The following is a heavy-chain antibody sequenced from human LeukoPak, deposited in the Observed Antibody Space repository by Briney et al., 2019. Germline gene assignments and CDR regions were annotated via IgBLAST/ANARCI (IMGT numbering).Heavy chain of an antibody. CDR3: AKRGVVIRVFLVGFHKEANYFDS. D-gene: IGHD3-10*01. CDR2: LSGSGGTT. Sequence: GGSLRLSCAVSGITLSNYGMSWVRQAPGKGLEWVAGLSGSGGTTNYADSVKGRFTISGDNPKNTLYLQMNSLRAEDTAIYFCAKRGVVIRVFLVGFHKEANYFDSWGQGALVTVSS. J-gene: IGHJ4*02. CDR1: GITLSNYG. V-gene: IGHV3-23*01.